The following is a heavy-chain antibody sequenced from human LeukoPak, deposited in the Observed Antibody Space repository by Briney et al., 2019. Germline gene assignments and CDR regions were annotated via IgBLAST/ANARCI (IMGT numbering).Heavy chain of an antibody. D-gene: IGHD4-23*01. V-gene: IGHV4-59*01. Sequence: SETLSLTCTVSGGSISSYYWSWIRQPPGKGLEWIGYIYYSGSTSYNPSLKSRVTISVDTSKNQFSLKLSSVTAADTAVYYCARGSPSHGGNFDYWGQGTLVTVSS. CDR3: ARGSPSHGGNFDY. CDR1: GGSISSYY. J-gene: IGHJ4*02. CDR2: IYYSGST.